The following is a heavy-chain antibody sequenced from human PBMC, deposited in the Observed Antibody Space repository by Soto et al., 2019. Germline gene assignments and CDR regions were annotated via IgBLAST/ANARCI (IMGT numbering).Heavy chain of an antibody. CDR1: GATFTSLH. V-gene: IGHV3-23*01. D-gene: IGHD1-1*01. CDR3: VTHSWNS. Sequence: EVNLLESGGGLVQPGGSLRLSCAVSGATFTSLHLSWVRQPPGKGLEWVSAIQGDTYYADSVRGRFTISRDISKSTLFLHMNSLSAEDTAVYFCVTHSWNSWGQGTLVTVSS. J-gene: IGHJ4*02. CDR2: IQGDT.